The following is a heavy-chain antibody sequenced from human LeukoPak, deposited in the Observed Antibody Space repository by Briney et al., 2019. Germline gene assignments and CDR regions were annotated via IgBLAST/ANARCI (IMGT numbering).Heavy chain of an antibody. Sequence: SETLSLTCTVSGGSISSYYWSWIRQPPGKGLEWIGYIYYSGSTNYNPSLKSRVTISVDTSKNQFSLKLSSVTAADTAVYYCARDLLHCSSTSCYNYYYYYMDVWGKGTTVTVSS. CDR3: ARDLLHCSSTSCYNYYYYYMDV. D-gene: IGHD2-2*02. V-gene: IGHV4-59*12. J-gene: IGHJ6*03. CDR2: IYYSGST. CDR1: GGSISSYY.